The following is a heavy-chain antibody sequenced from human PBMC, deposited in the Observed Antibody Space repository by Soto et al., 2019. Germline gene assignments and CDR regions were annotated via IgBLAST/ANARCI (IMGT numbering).Heavy chain of an antibody. Sequence: EVQLVESGGGLVQPGGSLRLSCVASGFTFSSYWMTWVRQTPGKGLEWVANINKDGSVRFFLDSVKGRFTISRDNAKNSLYLQMNSLRAEDTAVYYCASGRALDYWGQGTLVTVSS. V-gene: IGHV3-7*01. CDR1: GFTFSSYW. J-gene: IGHJ4*02. CDR3: ASGRALDY. CDR2: INKDGSVR. D-gene: IGHD1-26*01.